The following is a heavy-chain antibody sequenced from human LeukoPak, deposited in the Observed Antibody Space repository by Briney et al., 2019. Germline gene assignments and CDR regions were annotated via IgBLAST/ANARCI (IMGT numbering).Heavy chain of an antibody. V-gene: IGHV3-23*01. CDR1: GFTFSINA. Sequence: GGSLRLSCAASGFTFSINAMSWVRQAPGKGLEWVSAISGSGGSTYYADSVKGRFTISRDNSKNTVYLQMNSLRGEVTAIYYCAKGGSSWYPHAFDIWGQGTMVTVSS. CDR2: ISGSGGST. J-gene: IGHJ3*02. CDR3: AKGGSSWYPHAFDI. D-gene: IGHD6-13*01.